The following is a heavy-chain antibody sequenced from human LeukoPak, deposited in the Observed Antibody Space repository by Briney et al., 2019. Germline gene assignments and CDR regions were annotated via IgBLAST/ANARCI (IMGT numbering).Heavy chain of an antibody. J-gene: IGHJ6*02. V-gene: IGHV1-2*04. CDR3: ARDTCRYCSGGSPGMDV. CDR1: GYTFIGYY. CDR2: INPNSGGT. Sequence: ASVKVSCKASGYTFIGYYMHWVRQAPGQGLEWMGWINPNSGGTNYAQKFQGWVTMTRDTSISTAYMELSRLRSDDTAVYYCARDTCRYCSGGSPGMDVWGQGTTVTVSS. D-gene: IGHD2-15*01.